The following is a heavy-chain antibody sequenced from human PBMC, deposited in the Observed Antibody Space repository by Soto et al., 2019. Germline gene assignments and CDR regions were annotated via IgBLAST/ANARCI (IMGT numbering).Heavy chain of an antibody. CDR3: AKAYTVTPTPYGFDV. CDR1: GFTFDDYA. J-gene: IGHJ6*02. CDR2: ISWNSGTI. Sequence: EVQLVESGGGLVQPGRSLRLSCAASGFTFDDYAMHWVRQPPGKGLEYVSGISWNSGTIAYADSVKGRFTISRDNAKNSLYLQMNSLRPEDTAFYYCAKAYTVTPTPYGFDVWGQGTTVTVSS. D-gene: IGHD4-17*01. V-gene: IGHV3-9*01.